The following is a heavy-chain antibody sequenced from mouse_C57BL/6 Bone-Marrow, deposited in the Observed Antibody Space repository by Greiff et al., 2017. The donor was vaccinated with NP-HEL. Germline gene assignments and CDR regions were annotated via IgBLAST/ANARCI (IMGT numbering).Heavy chain of an antibody. CDR1: GYTFTSYW. Sequence: VQLQQSGAELAKPGASVKLSCKASGYTFTSYWMHWVKQRPGQGLEWIGYINPRSGYTKYNQKFKDKAKLTADKSSSTAYMQLSNLTYEDSAVYYCARGWLPAWFAYWGQGTLVTVSA. D-gene: IGHD2-2*01. J-gene: IGHJ3*01. CDR2: INPRSGYT. CDR3: ARGWLPAWFAY. V-gene: IGHV1-7*01.